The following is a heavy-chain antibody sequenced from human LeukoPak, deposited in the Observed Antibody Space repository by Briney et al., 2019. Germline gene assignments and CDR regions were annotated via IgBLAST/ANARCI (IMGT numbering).Heavy chain of an antibody. J-gene: IGHJ4*02. V-gene: IGHV3-23*01. CDR2: ITGSGGRT. CDR1: GFTFSSYE. D-gene: IGHD1-26*01. CDR3: AKEYTGTFSPFPSNFDN. Sequence: GGSLRLSCAASGFTFSSYEMNWVRQAPGKGLEWVSAITGSGGRTYYADSVKGRFTISRDNTKNTLYLQMNSLRAEDTAIYYCAKEYTGTFSPFPSNFDNWGQGTLVTVSS.